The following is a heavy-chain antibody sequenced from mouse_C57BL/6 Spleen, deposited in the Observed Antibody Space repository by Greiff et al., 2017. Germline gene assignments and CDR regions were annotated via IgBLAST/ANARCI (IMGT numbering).Heavy chain of an antibody. CDR1: GFTFSNYW. CDR3: TDGYGAMDY. D-gene: IGHD2-14*01. Sequence: EVQGVESGGGLVQPGGSMKLSCVAPGFTFSNYWMNWVRQSPEKGLEWVAQIRLKSDNYATHYAESVKGRFTISRDDSKSSVYLQMNNLRAEDTGIYYCTDGYGAMDYWGQGTSVTVSS. CDR2: IRLKSDNYAT. V-gene: IGHV6-3*01. J-gene: IGHJ4*01.